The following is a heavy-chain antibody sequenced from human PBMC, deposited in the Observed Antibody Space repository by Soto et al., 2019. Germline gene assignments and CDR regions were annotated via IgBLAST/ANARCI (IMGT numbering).Heavy chain of an antibody. D-gene: IGHD3-10*01. CDR2: IYPGDSDT. CDR3: AGGGVRGVITRTRDYYGMDV. CDR1: GYSFTSYW. Sequence: GESLKISCKGSGYSFTSYWIGWVRQMPGKGLEWMGIIYPGDSDTRYSPSFQDQVTISADKSISTAYLQWSSLKASDTAMYYCAGGGVRGVITRTRDYYGMDVWGQGTTVTVS. J-gene: IGHJ6*02. V-gene: IGHV5-51*01.